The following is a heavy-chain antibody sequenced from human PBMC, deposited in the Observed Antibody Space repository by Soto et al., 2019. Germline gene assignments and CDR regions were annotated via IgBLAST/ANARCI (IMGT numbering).Heavy chain of an antibody. CDR2: IYWDDDK. CDR3: TRGGWTTYYSPFFDD. Sequence: QITLKESGPTLVKPTQTLTLTCTFSGFSFSTSEVGVGWIRQPPGKALEWLALIYWDDDKRYSTSLKSRLTITKDTSKNQVVLTMTSMDPVDTATYYCTRGGWTTYYSPFFDDWGQGTLVTVAS. CDR1: GFSFSTSEVG. V-gene: IGHV2-5*02. J-gene: IGHJ4*02. D-gene: IGHD3-10*01.